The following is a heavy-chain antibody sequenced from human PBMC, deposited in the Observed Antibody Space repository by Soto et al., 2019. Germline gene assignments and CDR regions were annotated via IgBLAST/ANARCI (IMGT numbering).Heavy chain of an antibody. Sequence: PSETLSLTCTVSGGSISSGGYYWSWIRQHPGKGLEWIGYIYYSGSTYYNPSLKSRVTISVDTSKNQSSLKLSSVTAADTAVYYCARAFPTTKYYFDYWGQGTLVTVSS. J-gene: IGHJ4*02. CDR1: GGSISSGGYY. CDR3: ARAFPTTKYYFDY. D-gene: IGHD4-17*01. V-gene: IGHV4-31*03. CDR2: IYYSGST.